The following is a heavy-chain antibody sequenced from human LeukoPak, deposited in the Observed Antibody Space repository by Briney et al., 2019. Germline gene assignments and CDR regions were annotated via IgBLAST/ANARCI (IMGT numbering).Heavy chain of an antibody. CDR3: ARERGQWLVSDY. V-gene: IGHV1-69*04. D-gene: IGHD6-19*01. J-gene: IGHJ4*02. CDR2: IIPILGIA. Sequence: GASVKVSCKASGGTFSSYAISWVRQAPGQGLEWMGRIIPILGIANYAQKFQGRVTITVDKSTSTAYMELSSLRSEDTAVYYCARERGQWLVSDYWGQGTLVTVSS. CDR1: GGTFSSYA.